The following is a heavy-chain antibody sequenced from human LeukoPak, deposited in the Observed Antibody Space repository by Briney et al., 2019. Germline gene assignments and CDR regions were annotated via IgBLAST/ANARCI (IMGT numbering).Heavy chain of an antibody. V-gene: IGHV4-4*02. CDR2: IAHDGTT. Sequence: SETLSLTCGVSGGSIDITSYWSWVRQAPGKGLEWIGEIAHDGTTNYNPSLRSRVAMSFDRANNQFSLSLTSVTAADTAVYYCTREDRPYCPFAYWGQGVLVTVSS. J-gene: IGHJ4*02. D-gene: IGHD1-26*01. CDR1: GGSIDITSY. CDR3: TREDRPYCPFAY.